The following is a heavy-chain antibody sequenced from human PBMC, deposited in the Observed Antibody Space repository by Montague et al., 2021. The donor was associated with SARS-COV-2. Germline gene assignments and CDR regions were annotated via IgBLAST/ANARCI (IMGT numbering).Heavy chain of an antibody. D-gene: IGHD6-13*01. Sequence: CAISGDSVSSNSAAWNWIRQSPSRGLEWLGRTYYRSKWYNDYALSVKIRITINPDTSKNQFSLQLNSVTPEDTAVYYCARSVGASSSSWPLPPHFDYWGQGTLVTVSS. CDR3: ARSVGASSSSWPLPPHFDY. J-gene: IGHJ4*02. CDR2: TYYRSKWYN. CDR1: GDSVSSNSAA. V-gene: IGHV6-1*01.